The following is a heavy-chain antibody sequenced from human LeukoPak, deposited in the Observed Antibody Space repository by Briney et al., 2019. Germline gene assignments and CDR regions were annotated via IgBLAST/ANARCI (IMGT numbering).Heavy chain of an antibody. CDR2: NNPDGSVT. CDR3: ARGGVAIPNFFDY. V-gene: IGHV3-74*01. Sequence: PGGSLTLSCVASGFTFSGYWMHWVRQAPGKGLVWVSRNNPDGSVTDYADSVKGRITISRDNAKNTLYLEMNSLRAEDTAMHYCARGGVAIPNFFDYGGQGTLVTVSS. D-gene: IGHD2-15*01. CDR1: GFTFSGYW. J-gene: IGHJ4*02.